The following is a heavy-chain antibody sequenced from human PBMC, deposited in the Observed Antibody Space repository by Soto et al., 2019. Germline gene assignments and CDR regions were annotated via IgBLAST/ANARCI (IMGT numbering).Heavy chain of an antibody. J-gene: IGHJ4*02. CDR1: GFAFNTYT. Sequence: EVQLVESGGGLVKPGGSLRLSCAASGFAFNTYTMNWVRQAPGKGLEWVSSIGWSGSDMYYADSVKGRFTISRDNAENSLSLQLLRLIAEDTAVEYGVCGAHRGYWGQGTMVTVSS. CDR2: IGWSGSDM. CDR3: VCGAHRGY. V-gene: IGHV3-21*01. D-gene: IGHD4-17*01.